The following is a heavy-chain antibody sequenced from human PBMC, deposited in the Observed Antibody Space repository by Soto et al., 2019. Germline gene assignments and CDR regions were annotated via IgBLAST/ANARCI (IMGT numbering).Heavy chain of an antibody. CDR2: INEDGSIT. CDR3: ARETVTTLYY. V-gene: IGHV3-74*01. J-gene: IGHJ4*02. Sequence: GGSLRLSCAASGFTFSTYWMHWVRQAPGKGLVWVSRINEDGSITRYADSVKGRFTISRDNXKNTLYLQMNSLRAEDTAVYYCARETVTTLYYWGQGAMVTVSS. CDR1: GFTFSTYW. D-gene: IGHD4-17*01.